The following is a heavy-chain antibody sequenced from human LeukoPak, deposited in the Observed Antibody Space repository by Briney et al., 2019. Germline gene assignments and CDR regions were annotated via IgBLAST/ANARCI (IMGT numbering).Heavy chain of an antibody. V-gene: IGHV3-23*01. CDR1: GFTLTNYA. CDR3: AKCSASYGNDALDV. D-gene: IGHD3-10*02. J-gene: IGHJ3*01. CDR2: IRGGGAGA. Sequence: PGGSLRLSCAASGFTLTNYAMNWVRQAPGKGLEWVAFIRGGGAGAGYADAAKGRFTISRDNSKNTLYLHMNTLRVEDTATYYCAKCSASYGNDALDVWGQGTVVIVSS.